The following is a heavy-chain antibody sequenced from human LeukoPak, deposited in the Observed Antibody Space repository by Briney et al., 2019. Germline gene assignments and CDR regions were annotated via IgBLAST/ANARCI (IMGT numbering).Heavy chain of an antibody. D-gene: IGHD6-13*01. Sequence: GGSLRLSCAASGFTFDDYGMSWVRQAPGKGLEWVSGINWNGGSTGYADSVKGRFTISRDNAKNSLYLQMNSLRAEDTALYHCARSAAYSSSWTTPPFDYWGQGTLVTVSS. CDR1: GFTFDDYG. CDR3: ARSAAYSSSWTTPPFDY. J-gene: IGHJ4*02. V-gene: IGHV3-20*01. CDR2: INWNGGST.